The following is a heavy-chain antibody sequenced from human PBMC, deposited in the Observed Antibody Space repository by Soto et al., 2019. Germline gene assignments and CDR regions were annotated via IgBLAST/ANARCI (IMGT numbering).Heavy chain of an antibody. CDR1: GFTFSNAW. V-gene: IGHV3-15*01. J-gene: IGHJ4*02. D-gene: IGHD2-8*01. CDR2: IKSKTDGGTT. Sequence: GGSLRLSCAASGFTFSNAWMSWVRQAPGKGLEWVGRIKSKTDGGTTDYAAPVKGRFTISRDDSKNTLYLQMNSLKTGDTAVYYCTTDSGDCTNGVCYYRDNPDYWGQGTLVTVSS. CDR3: TTDSGDCTNGVCYYRDNPDY.